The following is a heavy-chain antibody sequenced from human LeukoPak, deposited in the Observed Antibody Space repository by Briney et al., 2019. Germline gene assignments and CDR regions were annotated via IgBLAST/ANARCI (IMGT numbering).Heavy chain of an antibody. J-gene: IGHJ4*02. Sequence: GGSLRLSCAASGFTFSSYWMSWIRQAPGKGLEWVANIKQDGSEKYYVDSVKGRFTISRDNAKNSLYLQMNSPRAEDTAVYYCARGGYSRTAHQPIDYWGQGTLVTVSS. V-gene: IGHV3-7*04. CDR3: ARGGYSRTAHQPIDY. CDR2: IKQDGSEK. D-gene: IGHD2-15*01. CDR1: GFTFSSYW.